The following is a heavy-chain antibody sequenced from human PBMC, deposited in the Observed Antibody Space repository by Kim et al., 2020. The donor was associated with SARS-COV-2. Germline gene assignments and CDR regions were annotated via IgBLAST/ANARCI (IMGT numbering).Heavy chain of an antibody. Sequence: GGSLRLSCTASGFTFGDYAMSWFRQAPGKGLEWAGFIRSKAYGGTTEYAASVKGRFTISRDDSKSIAYLQMNSLKTEDTAVYYCTRDIPMKYSSGWVDYWGQGSLVTVSS. V-gene: IGHV3-49*03. J-gene: IGHJ4*02. D-gene: IGHD6-19*01. CDR3: TRDIPMKYSSGWVDY. CDR2: IRSKAYGGTT. CDR1: GFTFGDYA.